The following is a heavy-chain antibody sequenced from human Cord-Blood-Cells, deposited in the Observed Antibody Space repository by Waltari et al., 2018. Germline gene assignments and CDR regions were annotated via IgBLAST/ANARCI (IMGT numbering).Heavy chain of an antibody. V-gene: IGHV3-7*01. CDR3: ARVCGGDCYDAFDI. CDR2: IKQDGSEK. D-gene: IGHD2-21*02. Sequence: EVQLVESGGGLVQPGGSLRLSCAASGFTFSSYWMSWVRQAPGKGLEWVANIKQDGSEKYYVDSAKGRFTISRDNAKNSLYLQMNSLRAEDTAVYYCARVCGGDCYDAFDIWGQGTMVTVSS. J-gene: IGHJ3*02. CDR1: GFTFSSYW.